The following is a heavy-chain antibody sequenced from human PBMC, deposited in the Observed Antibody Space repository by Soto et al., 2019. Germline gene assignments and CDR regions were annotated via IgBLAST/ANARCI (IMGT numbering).Heavy chain of an antibody. V-gene: IGHV3-23*01. Sequence: EVQLLESGGGLVQPGGYLRLSCAASGFTFGSYAMNWLRQAPGRGLECVSFISGSGRTTYYADSVKGRFTVSRDNSKNTLYLQRNSLRAEDTALYYCAKCRGPSYSYYSMDVWGKGTTVTVSS. CDR1: GFTFGSYA. J-gene: IGHJ6*03. CDR2: ISGSGRTT. CDR3: AKCRGPSYSYYSMDV. D-gene: IGHD3-16*01.